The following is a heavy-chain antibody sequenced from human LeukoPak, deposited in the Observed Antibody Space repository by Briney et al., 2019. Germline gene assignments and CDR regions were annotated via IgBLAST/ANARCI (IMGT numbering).Heavy chain of an antibody. CDR1: GGTFSIYA. Sequence: EASVKVSCKASGGTFSIYAISWVRQAPGQGLEWMGGIIPIFGTANYAQKFQGRVTITADESTSTAYMELSSLRSEDTAVYYCAIYSGSYYRFDYWDQGTLVTVSS. J-gene: IGHJ4*02. D-gene: IGHD1-26*01. CDR3: AIYSGSYYRFDY. V-gene: IGHV1-69*13. CDR2: IIPIFGTA.